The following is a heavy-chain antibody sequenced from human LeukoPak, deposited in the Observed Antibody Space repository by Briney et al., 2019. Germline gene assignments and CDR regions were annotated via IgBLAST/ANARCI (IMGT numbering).Heavy chain of an antibody. J-gene: IGHJ5*02. Sequence: PGRSLRLSCAASGFTFSSYGMHWVRQAPGKGLEWVAVISYDGSNKYYADSVKGRFTISRDNAKNSLYLQMNSLRAEDTAVYYCARPNYQRHNWFDPWGQGTLVTVSS. CDR1: GFTFSSYG. D-gene: IGHD5-24*01. CDR2: ISYDGSNK. V-gene: IGHV3-30*03. CDR3: ARPNYQRHNWFDP.